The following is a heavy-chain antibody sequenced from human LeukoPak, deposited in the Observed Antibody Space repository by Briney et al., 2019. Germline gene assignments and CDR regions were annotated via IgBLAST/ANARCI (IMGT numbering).Heavy chain of an antibody. J-gene: IGHJ6*03. CDR1: GFTFSGSA. CDR3: ARAGYSYGPQGGYYYYYYMDV. CDR2: INWNGGST. Sequence: PGGSLKLSCAASGFTFSGSAMHWVRQAPGKGLEWVSGINWNGGSTGYADSVKGRFTISRDNAKNSLYLQMNSLRAEDTALYYCARAGYSYGPQGGYYYYYYMDVWAKGPRSPSP. V-gene: IGHV3-20*04. D-gene: IGHD5-18*01.